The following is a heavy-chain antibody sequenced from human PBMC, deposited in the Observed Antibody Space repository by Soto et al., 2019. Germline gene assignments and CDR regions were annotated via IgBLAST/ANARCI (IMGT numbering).Heavy chain of an antibody. Sequence: PGESLKITCKGSGYNFAGYWIDWVRQMPGKGLELMGIIYPSDSDTRYRPPFQGQVTISADKSISSAYLQWSSLRASDTAMYYCARGGVSTRTFDYWGQGTPVT. J-gene: IGHJ4*02. D-gene: IGHD3-16*01. CDR3: ARGGVSTRTFDY. V-gene: IGHV5-51*01. CDR2: IYPSDSDT. CDR1: GYNFAGYW.